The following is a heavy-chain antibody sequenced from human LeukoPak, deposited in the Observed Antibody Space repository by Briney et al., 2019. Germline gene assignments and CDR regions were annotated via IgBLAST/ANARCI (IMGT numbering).Heavy chain of an antibody. Sequence: ASVKVSCKASGGTFSSYAISWVRQAPGQGLEWMGGIIAIFGTANYAQKFQGRVTITADESTSTAYMELSSLRSEDTAVYYCARVASSSPRYYYYYYYMDVWGKGTTVTVS. CDR2: IIAIFGTA. D-gene: IGHD6-6*01. CDR3: ARVASSSPRYYYYYYYMDV. J-gene: IGHJ6*03. V-gene: IGHV1-69*13. CDR1: GGTFSSYA.